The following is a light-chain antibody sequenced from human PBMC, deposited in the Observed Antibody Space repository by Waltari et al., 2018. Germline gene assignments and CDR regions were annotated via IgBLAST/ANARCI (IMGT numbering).Light chain of an antibody. V-gene: IGKV3-15*01. CDR2: RAS. J-gene: IGKJ1*01. CDR1: QSIGSS. Sequence: TAVTQFPATLSVSPGERATLSCTTTQSIGSSLAWYQQKPGQAPRLLLYRASTRATGIPDRFSGSGSETEFTLTISSLQSEDFAVYYCQQYNNWPPGTFGQGTKVEI. CDR3: QQYNNWPPGT.